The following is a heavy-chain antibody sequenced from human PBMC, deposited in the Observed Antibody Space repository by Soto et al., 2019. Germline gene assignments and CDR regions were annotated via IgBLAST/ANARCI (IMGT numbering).Heavy chain of an antibody. D-gene: IGHD6-13*01. V-gene: IGHV2-5*02. CDR2: IYWDDDK. Sequence: QITLKESGPTLVKPTQTLTLTCTFSGFSLSTSGVGVGWIRQPPGKALEWLALIYWDDDKRYSPSLKSRLTSTKDASKNQVVLTMTNMDPVDTAPYYCAHRREAATGYGAWFDPWGQGTLGTVSS. J-gene: IGHJ5*02. CDR3: AHRREAATGYGAWFDP. CDR1: GFSLSTSGVG.